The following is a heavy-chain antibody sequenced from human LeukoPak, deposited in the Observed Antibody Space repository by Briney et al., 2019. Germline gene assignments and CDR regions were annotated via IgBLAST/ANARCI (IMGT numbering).Heavy chain of an antibody. D-gene: IGHD3-22*01. V-gene: IGHV4-59*01. CDR2: IYNSGGT. CDR1: GDSINSYY. Sequence: PSETLSLTCTVSGDSINSYYWIWIRQPPGKGLGWIGYIYNSGGTNYNPSLKSRVTISLDTSKNQFSLKLSSVTAADTAVYYCARAGSGYSFNIWGQGTMVTVSS. J-gene: IGHJ3*02. CDR3: ARAGSGYSFNI.